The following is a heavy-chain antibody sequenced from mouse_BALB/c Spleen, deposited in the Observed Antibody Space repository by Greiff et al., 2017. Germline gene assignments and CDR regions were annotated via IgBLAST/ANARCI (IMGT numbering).Heavy chain of an antibody. CDR1: GFTFSSYA. J-gene: IGHJ4*01. CDR3: AREWRGAMDY. Sequence: EVKVEESGGGLVKPGGSLKLSCAASGFTFSSYAMSWVRQTPEKRLEWVASISSGGSTYYPDSVKGRFTISRDNARNILYLQMSSLRSEDTAMYYCAREWRGAMDYWGQGTSVTVSS. CDR2: ISSGGST. V-gene: IGHV5-6-5*01.